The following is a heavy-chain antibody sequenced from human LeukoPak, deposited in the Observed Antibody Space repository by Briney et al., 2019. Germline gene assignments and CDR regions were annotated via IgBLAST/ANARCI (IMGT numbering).Heavy chain of an antibody. Sequence: SQTLSLTCTVSGGSISSGGYYWSWIRQHPGKGLEWIGYIYYSGSTYYNPSLKSRVIISVDTSKNQFSLKLSSVTAADTAVYYCARVYYDILTGPRGFDPWGQGTLVTVSS. CDR3: ARVYYDILTGPRGFDP. D-gene: IGHD3-9*01. CDR1: GGSISSGGYY. CDR2: IYYSGST. V-gene: IGHV4-31*03. J-gene: IGHJ5*02.